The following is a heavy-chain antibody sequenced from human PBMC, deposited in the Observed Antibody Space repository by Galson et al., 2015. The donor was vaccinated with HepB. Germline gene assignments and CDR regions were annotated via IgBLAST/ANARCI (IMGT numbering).Heavy chain of an antibody. CDR1: GGSISSSNW. J-gene: IGHJ5*02. D-gene: IGHD6-13*01. Sequence: ETLSLTCAVSGGSISSSNWWSWVRQPPGKGLEWIGEIYHSESTNYNPSLKSRVTISVDKSKNQFSLKLSSVTAADTAVYYCARCAGGAAAGTEKRYNWFDPWGQGTLVTVSS. V-gene: IGHV4-4*02. CDR3: ARCAGGAAAGTEKRYNWFDP. CDR2: IYHSEST.